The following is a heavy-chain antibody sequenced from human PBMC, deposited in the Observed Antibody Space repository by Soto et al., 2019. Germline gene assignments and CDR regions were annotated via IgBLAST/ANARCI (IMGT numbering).Heavy chain of an antibody. CDR3: TKDKGPNSGGGFDS. V-gene: IGHV3-30*18. CDR2: ISYAGDNR. D-gene: IGHD6-25*01. J-gene: IGHJ4*02. CDR1: GFTFRTYG. Sequence: QVQLVESGGGVVQPGRSLRLSCAASGFTFRTYGMHWVRQAPGKGLEWVADISYAGDNRKHAEAVKGRFTISRDNSQNTLYLQMNSLRHEDTAMYSCTKDKGPNSGGGFDSWGQGTLVTVSS.